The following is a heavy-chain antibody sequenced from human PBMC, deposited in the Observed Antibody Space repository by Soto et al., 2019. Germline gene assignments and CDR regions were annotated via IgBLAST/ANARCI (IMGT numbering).Heavy chain of an antibody. V-gene: IGHV3-23*01. J-gene: IGHJ4*02. D-gene: IGHD6-13*01. CDR2: ISGSGGST. CDR1: GFTFSSYS. CDR3: AKDHLRPPIAGFDY. Sequence: GGSLRLSCAASGFTFSSYSMSWVRQAPGKGLEWVSAISGSGGSTYYADSVKGRFTISRDNSKNTLYLQMNSLRAEDTAVYYCAKDHLRPPIAGFDYWGQGTLVTVSS.